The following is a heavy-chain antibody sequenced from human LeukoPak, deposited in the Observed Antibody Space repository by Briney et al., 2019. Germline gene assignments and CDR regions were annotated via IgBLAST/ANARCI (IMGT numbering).Heavy chain of an antibody. CDR3: AKGPSSWYGEYYFDY. J-gene: IGHJ4*02. CDR1: GFTFSSYA. Sequence: GGSLRLSCAASGFTFSSYAIHWVRQAPGKGLEWVAVISYDGSKKYYADSVKGRFTISRDNSKNTLYLQMNSLRAEDTAVYYCAKGPSSWYGEYYFDYWGQGTLVTVSS. V-gene: IGHV3-30*04. D-gene: IGHD6-13*01. CDR2: ISYDGSKK.